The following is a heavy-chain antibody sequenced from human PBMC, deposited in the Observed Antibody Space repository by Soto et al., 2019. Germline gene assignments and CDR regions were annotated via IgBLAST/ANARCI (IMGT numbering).Heavy chain of an antibody. CDR2: ISYDGSNK. CDR1: GFTFSSYA. V-gene: IGHV3-30-3*01. Sequence: GGSLRLSCAASGFTFSSYAMHWVRQAPGKGLEWVAVISYDGSNKYYADSVKGRFTISRDNSKNTLYLQMNSLRAEDTAAYYCARVGYDSSGYLDYFDYWGQGTLVTVS. J-gene: IGHJ4*02. D-gene: IGHD3-22*01. CDR3: ARVGYDSSGYLDYFDY.